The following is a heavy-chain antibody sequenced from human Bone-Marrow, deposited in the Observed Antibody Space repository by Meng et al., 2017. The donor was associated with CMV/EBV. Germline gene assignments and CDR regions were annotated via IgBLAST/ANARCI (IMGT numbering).Heavy chain of an antibody. V-gene: IGHV3-30-3*01. D-gene: IGHD1-26*01. Sequence: SGVSVSHYAMHWVRQAQGKGLEWVAVMSYDESKKYYADSLKGRFTISRDDSKNTLYLQMDSLRPADTAMYYCARIYGWDPERGQFDHWGQGTLVTVSS. CDR3: ARIYGWDPERGQFDH. CDR1: GVSVSHYA. CDR2: MSYDESKK. J-gene: IGHJ4*02.